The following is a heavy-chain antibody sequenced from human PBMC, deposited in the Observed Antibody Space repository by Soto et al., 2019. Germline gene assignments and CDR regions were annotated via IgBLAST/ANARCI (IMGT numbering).Heavy chain of an antibody. CDR1: GFTFSDYY. CDR3: ARGGIGYCSGGTCLYTALDI. J-gene: IGHJ3*02. CDR2: IKEDGSEK. V-gene: IGHV3-7*01. Sequence: PGGSLRLSCAASGFTFSDYYMSWVRQAPGKGLEWLANIKEDGSEKYYVDSVKGRFTVSRDNGKNSLYVEINSLRIEDTAVYYCARGGIGYCSGGTCLYTALDIWGQGSMVTVSS. D-gene: IGHD2-15*01.